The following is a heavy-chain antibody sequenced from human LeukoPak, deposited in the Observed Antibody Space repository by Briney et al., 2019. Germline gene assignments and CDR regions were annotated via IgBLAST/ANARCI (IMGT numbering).Heavy chain of an antibody. Sequence: SETLSLTCTASGCSISGYYWSWIRQPPGKGLEWIGYIYYSGSTDYDPSLKSRVTISVDTSKNQISLKLSSVTAAGTAVYYCARSNYYDSSGYPIYAFDIWGQGTMVTVSS. D-gene: IGHD3-22*01. J-gene: IGHJ3*02. CDR1: GCSISGYY. CDR3: ARSNYYDSSGYPIYAFDI. CDR2: IYYSGST. V-gene: IGHV4-59*01.